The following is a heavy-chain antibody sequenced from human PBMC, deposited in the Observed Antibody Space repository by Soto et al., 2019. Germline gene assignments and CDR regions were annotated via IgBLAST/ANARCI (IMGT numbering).Heavy chain of an antibody. D-gene: IGHD5-18*01. CDR2: IFYSGST. J-gene: IGHJ6*02. CDR3: ARASPVVTDV. Sequence: PSETLSLTCTVSGGSISSSSYYWGWIRQPPGKGLEWIGSIFYSGSTYYNPSLKSRVTISVDTSKNQFSLKLSSVTAADTAVYYCARASPVVTDVCGQGTTVTVSS. CDR1: GGSISSSSYY. V-gene: IGHV4-39*01.